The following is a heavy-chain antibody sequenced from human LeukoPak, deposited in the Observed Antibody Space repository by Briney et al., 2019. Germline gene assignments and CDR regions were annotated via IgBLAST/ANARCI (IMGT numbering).Heavy chain of an antibody. J-gene: IGHJ4*02. Sequence: ASVTVSFKASGYTFTNYGISWVRQAPGQGREGMGWISAYNGNTNYSQKLQGRVTMTTDTSTSTAYMALRSLRSDDTAVYYCARDGYYYGSGSYYNVGYWGQETLVTISS. CDR1: GYTFTNYG. CDR3: ARDGYYYGSGSYYNVGY. D-gene: IGHD3-10*01. V-gene: IGHV1-18*01. CDR2: ISAYNGNT.